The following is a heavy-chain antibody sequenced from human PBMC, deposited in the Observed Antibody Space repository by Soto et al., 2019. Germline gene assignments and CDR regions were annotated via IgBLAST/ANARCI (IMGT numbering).Heavy chain of an antibody. Sequence: SHTRSLTGAISGYSVSSNTASWNLIRQSPSRGLEWLGRTYFRSKWYNDYAVSVKSRIIINPDTSNNQFSLQLNSVTPEDTAVYFCAKGDNLGPKTGYAFDPWGQGIMVTVS. CDR3: AKGDNLGPKTGYAFDP. J-gene: IGHJ5*02. V-gene: IGHV6-1*01. D-gene: IGHD5-12*01. CDR2: TYFRSKWYN. CDR1: GYSVSSNTAS.